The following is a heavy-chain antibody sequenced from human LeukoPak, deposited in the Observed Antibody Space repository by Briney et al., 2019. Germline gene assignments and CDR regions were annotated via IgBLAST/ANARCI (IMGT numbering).Heavy chain of an antibody. D-gene: IGHD3-10*01. CDR3: AKGRDYYGSGSLGGFDP. CDR2: ISGSGGSA. J-gene: IGHJ5*02. CDR1: GFTFSSYA. Sequence: GGSLRLPCAASGFTFSSYAMSWLRQAPGKGLEWVSAISGSGGSAYYADSVKGRFTISRDNSKNTLYLQMNSLRAEDTAIYYCAKGRDYYGSGSLGGFDPWGQGTLVTVSS. V-gene: IGHV3-23*01.